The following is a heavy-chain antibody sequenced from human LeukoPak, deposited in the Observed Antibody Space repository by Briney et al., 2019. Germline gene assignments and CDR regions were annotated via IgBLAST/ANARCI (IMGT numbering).Heavy chain of an antibody. J-gene: IGHJ6*02. V-gene: IGHV4-34*01. CDR1: GGSFSSYY. CDR2: INHSGST. CDR3: ARGPRFWSCYRLPYYYYYGMDV. D-gene: IGHD3-3*01. Sequence: SETLSLTCAVYGGSFSSYYLSWIRQPPGKGLEWIGEINHSGSTNYNPSLKSRVTISVDTSKNQFSLKLSSVTAADMAVYYCARGPRFWSCYRLPYYYYYGMDVWGQGTTVTVSS.